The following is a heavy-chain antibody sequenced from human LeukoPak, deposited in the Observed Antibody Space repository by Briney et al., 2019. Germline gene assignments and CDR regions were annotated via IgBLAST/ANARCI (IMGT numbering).Heavy chain of an antibody. CDR3: ARHAYYDSSGYHNWFDP. CDR2: IIPIFGTA. CDR1: GGTFSSYA. V-gene: IGHV1-69*13. Sequence: SVKVSCKASGGTFSSYAISWVRQAPGQGLEWMGGIIPIFGTANYAQKFQGRVTITADESTSTAYMELSSLRSEDTAVYYCARHAYYDSSGYHNWFDPWGQGTLVTVSS. J-gene: IGHJ5*02. D-gene: IGHD3-22*01.